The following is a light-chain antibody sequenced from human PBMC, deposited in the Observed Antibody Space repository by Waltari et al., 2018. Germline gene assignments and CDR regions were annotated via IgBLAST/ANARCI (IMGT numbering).Light chain of an antibody. CDR2: NVN. CDR3: CSYAGKYTSV. V-gene: IGLV2-11*01. CDR1: ASDVGGYKY. Sequence: QSALTQPRSVSGSPGHSVTFSCTGTASDVGGYKYVSWYQQHPGKVPKLISYNVNPRPPGVPDRFSGSPSGTTASLTIPGLQAEDEADYYCCSYAGKYTSVFGGGTKLTVL. J-gene: IGLJ2*01.